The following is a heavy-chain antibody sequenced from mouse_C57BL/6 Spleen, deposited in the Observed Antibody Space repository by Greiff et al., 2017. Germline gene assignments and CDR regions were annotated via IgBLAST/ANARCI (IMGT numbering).Heavy chain of an antibody. J-gene: IGHJ1*03. V-gene: IGHV1-82*01. CDR2: IYPGDGDT. D-gene: IGHD2-3*01. Sequence: QVQLQQSGPELVKPGASVKISCKASGYAFSSSWLNWVKQRPGKGLEWIGRIYPGDGDTNYNGKFKGKATLTADKSSSTAYMQLSSLTSEDSAVYFCARPLYAPHWYFDVGGTGTTVTVSS. CDR1: GYAFSSSW. CDR3: ARPLYAPHWYFDV.